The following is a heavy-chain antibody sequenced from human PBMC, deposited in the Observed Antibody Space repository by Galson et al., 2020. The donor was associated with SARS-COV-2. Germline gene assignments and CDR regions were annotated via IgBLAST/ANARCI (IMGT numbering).Heavy chain of an antibody. CDR2: MYYGGSN. V-gene: IGHV4-61*01. CDR1: GGSVSSTNYY. J-gene: IGHJ4*02. D-gene: IGHD3-10*01. Sequence: SETLSLTCTVSGGSVSSTNYYWSWIRQSPGKGLEWIGYMYYGGSNDYSLPLKGRVTISVDTSRNQFSLTLRSVTAADTAVYYCARGSNLRGLTLDYWGQGSLVTVSS. CDR3: ARGSNLRGLTLDY.